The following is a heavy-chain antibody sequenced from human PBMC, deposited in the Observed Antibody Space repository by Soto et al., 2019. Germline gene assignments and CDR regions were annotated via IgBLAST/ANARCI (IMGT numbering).Heavy chain of an antibody. CDR1: GGSISNGNYY. Sequence: QVQLQESGPGLVKPSQTLSLTCTVSGGSISNGNYYWSWIRQPPGKGLEWIGNIYDSGSTHYNPSLQSPVTMSVDTSKKQFSLNLSSVTAADTAVYYCARSNPYDRSGSFDYWGQGTLVTVS. CDR3: ARSNPYDRSGSFDY. CDR2: IYDSGST. D-gene: IGHD3-22*01. V-gene: IGHV4-30-4*01. J-gene: IGHJ4*02.